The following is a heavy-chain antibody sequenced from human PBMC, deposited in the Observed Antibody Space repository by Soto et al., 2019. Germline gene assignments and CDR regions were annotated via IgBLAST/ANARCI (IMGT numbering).Heavy chain of an antibody. V-gene: IGHV4-34*01. Sequence: KASETLSLTCAVYGGSFSGYYWSWIRQPPGKGLEWIGEINHSGSTNYNPSLKSRVTISVDTPKNQFSLKLSSVTAADTAVYYCARFGRSRPSEFDYWGQGTLVTVSS. CDR2: INHSGST. J-gene: IGHJ4*02. CDR3: ARFGRSRPSEFDY. D-gene: IGHD3-10*01. CDR1: GGSFSGYY.